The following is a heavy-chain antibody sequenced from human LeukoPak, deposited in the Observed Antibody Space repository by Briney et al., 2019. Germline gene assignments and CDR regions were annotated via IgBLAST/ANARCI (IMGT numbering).Heavy chain of an antibody. D-gene: IGHD2-2*01. CDR3: ARGTPKGLKAFDI. Sequence: GGSLRLSCAASGFTFSRYEMNWVRQAPGKGLEWVSYINNGGYTIYYADSVKGRFTISRDNAKNSLYLQMNSLRAEDTAVYYCARGTPKGLKAFDIWGQGTMVTVSS. V-gene: IGHV3-48*03. CDR2: INNGGYTI. J-gene: IGHJ3*02. CDR1: GFTFSRYE.